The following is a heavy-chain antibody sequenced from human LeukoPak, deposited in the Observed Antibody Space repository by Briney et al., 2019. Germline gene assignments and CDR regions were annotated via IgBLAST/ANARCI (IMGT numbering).Heavy chain of an antibody. CDR2: INPSGGST. CDR3: ARDGQWLGGDY. Sequence: VASVKVSCKASGYTFTGYYMHWVRQAPGQGLEWMGIINPSGGSTSYAQKFQGRVTMTRDMSTSTVYMELSSLRSEDTAVYYCARDGQWLGGDYWGQGTLVTVSS. CDR1: GYTFTGYY. V-gene: IGHV1-46*01. J-gene: IGHJ4*02. D-gene: IGHD6-19*01.